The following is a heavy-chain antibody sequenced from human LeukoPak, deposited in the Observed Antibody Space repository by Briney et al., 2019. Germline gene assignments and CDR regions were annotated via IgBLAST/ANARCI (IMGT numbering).Heavy chain of an antibody. J-gene: IGHJ4*02. D-gene: IGHD1-7*01. Sequence: GGSLRLSCAASGFTFSSYSMNWVRQAPGKGVEWVSSISSSSSYIYYADSVKGRFTISRDNAKNSLYLQMNSLRAEDTAVYYCAGRITGTTYFDYWGQGTLVTVSS. CDR1: GFTFSSYS. CDR2: ISSSSSYI. CDR3: AGRITGTTYFDY. V-gene: IGHV3-21*04.